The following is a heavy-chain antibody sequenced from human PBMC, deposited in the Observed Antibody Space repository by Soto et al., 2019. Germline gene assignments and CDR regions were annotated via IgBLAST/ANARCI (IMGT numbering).Heavy chain of an antibody. CDR3: AKGGSPYFNDDPFDI. CDR2: ISDTGSHI. CDR1: GFSFRNFA. Sequence: EVQLLESGGGLVQPGGSLRLSCVAPGFSFRNFAMSWIRQAPGKGLEWISGISDTGSHIYYADSVRGRFSISRGNPKITLYLQMNSLRVNDTAVYYCAKGGSPYFNDDPFDIWGQGTMVTVSS. J-gene: IGHJ3*02. D-gene: IGHD2-15*01. V-gene: IGHV3-23*01.